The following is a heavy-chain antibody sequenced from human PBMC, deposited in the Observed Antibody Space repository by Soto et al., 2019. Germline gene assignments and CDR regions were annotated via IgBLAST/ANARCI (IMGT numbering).Heavy chain of an antibody. CDR3: AIYFTMVRGHYLIAV. J-gene: IGHJ6*02. CDR1: GFTFSDYY. D-gene: IGHD3-10*01. Sequence: GGSLRLSCAASGFTFSDYYMSWIRQAPGKGLEWVSYISSSSSYTNYADSVKGRFTISRDNAKNSLYLQMNSLRAEDTAVYYCAIYFTMVRGHYLIAVCGQGTTVTGSS. V-gene: IGHV3-11*03. CDR2: ISSSSSYT.